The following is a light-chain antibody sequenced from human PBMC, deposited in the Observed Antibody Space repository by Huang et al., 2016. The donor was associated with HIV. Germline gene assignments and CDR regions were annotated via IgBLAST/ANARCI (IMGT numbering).Light chain of an antibody. CDR2: GAS. V-gene: IGKV1-39*01. CDR1: QTITTY. J-gene: IGKJ4*01. Sequence: DIQMTQSPSSLSASVGDRVTITCRASQTITTYLSWYQQKPGKAPKLQIYGASSLHSDVPSRCSGSGSGTDFTLTISSLQPEDFATYYCQQSYFTPLTFGGGTRLEIK. CDR3: QQSYFTPLT.